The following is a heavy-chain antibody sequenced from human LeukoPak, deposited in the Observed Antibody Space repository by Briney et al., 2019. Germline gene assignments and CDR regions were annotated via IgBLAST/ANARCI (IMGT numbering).Heavy chain of an antibody. Sequence: PGGSLRLSCAASGFTFSSYWMHWVRQAPGKGLVWVSRINSDGSSTSYADSVKGRFTISRDNAKNTLYLQMNSLRAEDTAVYYCARESGYSYGYYWYFDPWGRGTLVTVSS. CDR3: ARESGYSYGYYWYFDP. D-gene: IGHD5-18*01. CDR2: INSDGSST. V-gene: IGHV3-74*01. CDR1: GFTFSSYW. J-gene: IGHJ2*01.